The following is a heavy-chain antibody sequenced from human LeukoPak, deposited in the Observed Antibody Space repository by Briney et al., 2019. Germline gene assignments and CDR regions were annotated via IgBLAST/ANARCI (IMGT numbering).Heavy chain of an antibody. J-gene: IGHJ2*01. CDR2: IYHSGST. CDR1: GGSISSYY. CDR3: ASRLVVTAGWYFDL. V-gene: IGHV4-59*12. D-gene: IGHD2-21*02. Sequence: ASETLSLTCTVSGGSISSYYWSWIRQPPGKGLEWIGYIYHSGSTYYNPSLKSRVTISVDRSKNQFSLKLSSVTAADTAVYYCASRLVVTAGWYFDLWGRGTLVTVSS.